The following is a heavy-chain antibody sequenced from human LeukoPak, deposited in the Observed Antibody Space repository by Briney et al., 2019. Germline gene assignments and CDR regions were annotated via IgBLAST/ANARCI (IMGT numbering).Heavy chain of an antibody. CDR2: IYYSGSS. CDR1: GGSISSRSYF. CDR3: ARSLGVWESLRLLGGYFDY. D-gene: IGHD2-8*01. V-gene: IGHV4-39*07. Sequence: PSETLSLTCTVSGGSISSRSYFWGWIRQPPGKGLEWIGSIYYSGSSYYNPSLKSRVSTSVDTSKNQFSLKLSSVTAADTAVYYCARSLGVWESLRLLGGYFDYWGQGTLVTVS. J-gene: IGHJ4*02.